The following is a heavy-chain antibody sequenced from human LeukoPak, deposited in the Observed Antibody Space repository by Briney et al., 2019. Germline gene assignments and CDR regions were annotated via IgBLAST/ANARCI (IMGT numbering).Heavy chain of an antibody. CDR2: IWYDGSNK. CDR3: AREVRSYSSSWSSPAFDC. Sequence: PGGSLRLSCAASGFTFSSYGMHWVRQAPGKGLEWVAVIWYDGSNKYYADSVKGRFTISRDNSKNTLYLQMNSLRAEDTAVYYCAREVRSYSSSWSSPAFDCWGQGTLVTVSS. D-gene: IGHD6-13*01. CDR1: GFTFSSYG. V-gene: IGHV3-33*01. J-gene: IGHJ4*02.